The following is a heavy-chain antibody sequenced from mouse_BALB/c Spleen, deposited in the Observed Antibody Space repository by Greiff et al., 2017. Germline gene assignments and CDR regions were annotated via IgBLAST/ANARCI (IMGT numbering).Heavy chain of an antibody. V-gene: IGHV1S137*01. CDR3: ARSGYGNSFDY. CDR2: ISIYYGDA. CDR1: GYTFTDYA. J-gene: IGHJ2*01. D-gene: IGHD2-10*02. Sequence: VQLKESGAELVRPGVSVKISCKGSGYTFTDYAMHWVKQSHAKSLEWIGVISIYYGDASYNQKFKGKATMTVDKSSSTAYMELARLTSEDSAIYYCARSGYGNSFDYWGQGTTLTVSS.